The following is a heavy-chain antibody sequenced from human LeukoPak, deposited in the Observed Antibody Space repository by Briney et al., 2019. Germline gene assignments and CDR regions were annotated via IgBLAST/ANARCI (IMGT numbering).Heavy chain of an antibody. D-gene: IGHD6-13*01. CDR2: MNPNSGNT. CDR3: ARVIKDSSSWTYYYYYYMDV. V-gene: IGHV1-8*03. J-gene: IGHJ6*03. Sequence: GASVKVSCKASGYTFTSYDINWVRQATGQGLEWMGWMNPNSGNTGYAQKFQGRVTITRNTSISTAYMEPSSLRSEYTAVYYCARVIKDSSSWTYYYYYYMDVWGKGTTVTVSS. CDR1: GYTFTSYD.